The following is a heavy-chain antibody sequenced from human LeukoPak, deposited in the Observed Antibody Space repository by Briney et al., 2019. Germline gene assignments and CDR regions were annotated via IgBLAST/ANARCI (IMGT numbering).Heavy chain of an antibody. V-gene: IGHV4-59*01. CDR1: GGSINSYY. CDR2: IYYSGST. CDR3: ARVYSTHLGSTRMDV. J-gene: IGHJ6*02. D-gene: IGHD6-13*01. Sequence: PSETLSLTCTVSGGSINSYYWTWIRQPPGKGLEWIGYIYYSGSTSYNPSLKSRVTISVDTSKNQFSLKLSSVTAADTAVYYCARVYSTHLGSTRMDVWGQGTTVTVSS.